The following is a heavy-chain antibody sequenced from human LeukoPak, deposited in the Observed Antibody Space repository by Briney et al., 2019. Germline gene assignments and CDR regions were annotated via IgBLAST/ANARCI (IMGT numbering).Heavy chain of an antibody. Sequence: PGGSLRLSCAASGFTFSSYWMHWVRQAPGKGLVWVSRIDSDGSDTIYADSVKGRFTISRDNAKNTLYLQMNSLRDEDTAVFYSARGGRDHAFDIWGPGTMVTVSS. CDR1: GFTFSSYW. J-gene: IGHJ3*02. V-gene: IGHV3-74*01. CDR2: IDSDGSDT. D-gene: IGHD2-21*02. CDR3: ARGGRDHAFDI.